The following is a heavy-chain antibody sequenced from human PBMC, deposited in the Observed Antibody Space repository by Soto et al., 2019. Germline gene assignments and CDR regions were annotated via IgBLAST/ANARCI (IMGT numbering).Heavy chain of an antibody. D-gene: IGHD6-6*01. CDR1: GFTFSSYG. J-gene: IGHJ4*02. CDR3: AKSYSGSRAPFDY. V-gene: IGHV3-30*18. Sequence: QVQLVESGGGVVQPGRSLSLSCAASGFTFSSYGLHWVRQAPGKGLEWVAVISYDASNKYYADSVKGRFTISSDNSKNTVYLQMNSLRAENTAVYYCAKSYSGSRAPFDYWGQGTLDTVSS. CDR2: ISYDASNK.